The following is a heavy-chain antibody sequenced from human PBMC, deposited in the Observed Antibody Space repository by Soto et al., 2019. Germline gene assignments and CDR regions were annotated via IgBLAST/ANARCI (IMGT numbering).Heavy chain of an antibody. D-gene: IGHD3-10*01. Sequence: LGESLKISCKGSGYSFTSYWIGWVRQMPGKGLEWMGIIYPGDSDTRYSPSFQGQVTISADKSISTAYLQWSSLKASDTAMYYCARHRSYMGRGVSDYYYYGMVVRGQGITIT. CDR3: ARHRSYMGRGVSDYYYYGMVV. CDR1: GYSFTSYW. J-gene: IGHJ6*01. CDR2: IYPGDSDT. V-gene: IGHV5-51*01.